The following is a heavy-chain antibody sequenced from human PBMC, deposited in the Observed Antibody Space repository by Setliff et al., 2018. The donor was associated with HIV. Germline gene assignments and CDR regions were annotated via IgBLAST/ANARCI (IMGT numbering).Heavy chain of an antibody. CDR2: IYSGDIT. CDR1: GFSVSNHY. CDR3: ARDAGYYGSGSPDY. D-gene: IGHD3-10*01. V-gene: IGHV3-66*02. Sequence: GGSLRLSCAASGFSVSNHYMSWVRQAPGKGLEWVSVIYSGDITYYKDSVKGRFTMSRDNSKNTLSLQMNSLRPDDTAVYYCARDAGYYGSGSPDYWGQGTLVTVSS. J-gene: IGHJ4*02.